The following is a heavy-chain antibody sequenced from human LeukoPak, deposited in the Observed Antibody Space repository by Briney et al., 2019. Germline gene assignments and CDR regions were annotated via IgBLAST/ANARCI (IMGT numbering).Heavy chain of an antibody. CDR3: ARVLGLAAAGFDY. D-gene: IGHD6-13*01. V-gene: IGHV3-48*04. J-gene: IGHJ4*02. Sequence: PGGSLRLSCAASGFTFSSYSMNWVRQAPGKGLEWVSYISSSSSTIYYADSVKGRFTISRDNAKNSLYLQMNSLRAKDTAVYYCARVLGLAAAGFDYWGQGTLVTVSS. CDR2: ISSSSSTI. CDR1: GFTFSSYS.